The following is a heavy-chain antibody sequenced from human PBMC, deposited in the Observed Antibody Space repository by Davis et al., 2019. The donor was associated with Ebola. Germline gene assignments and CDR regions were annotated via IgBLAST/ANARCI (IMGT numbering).Heavy chain of an antibody. CDR1: GFSLRTRAVG. V-gene: IGHV2-5*02. CDR2: IYWDDDT. D-gene: IGHD3-9*01. CDR3: AHRRKYYDILTGYYGYYFDY. J-gene: IGHJ4*02. Sequence: SGPTLVKPTQTLTLTCTFSGFSLRTRAVGVGWIRQPPGKALEWLALIYWDDDTRYSPSLKRRLTITKATSKNQVVLTMTNMDPVDTATYYCAHRRKYYDILTGYYGYYFDYWGQGTLVTVSS.